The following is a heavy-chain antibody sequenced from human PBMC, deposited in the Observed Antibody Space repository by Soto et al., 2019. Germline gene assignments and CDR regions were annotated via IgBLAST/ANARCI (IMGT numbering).Heavy chain of an antibody. V-gene: IGHV5-51*01. Sequence: GESLKISGKGSGYSFTSYWIGWVRQMPGKGLEWMGIIYPGDSDTRYSPSFQGQVTISADKSISTAYLQWSSLKASDTAMYYCARSAYSTSWYLGSRFDPWGQGTLVTVSS. D-gene: IGHD6-13*01. CDR3: ARSAYSTSWYLGSRFDP. CDR1: GYSFTSYW. CDR2: IYPGDSDT. J-gene: IGHJ5*02.